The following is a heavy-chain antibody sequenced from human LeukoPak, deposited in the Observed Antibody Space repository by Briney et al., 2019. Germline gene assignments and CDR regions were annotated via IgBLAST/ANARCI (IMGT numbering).Heavy chain of an antibody. Sequence: SETLSLTCSVSGGSISNHYWSWIRQTPEKGLEWIAYIYHNKNTRYNPSLKSRVVISVDTSKNQVSLNLSFVTAADTAVYYCARHRTMVTSWDAFDIWGQGTMVTVSS. CDR3: ARHRTMVTSWDAFDI. CDR1: GGSISNHY. V-gene: IGHV4-59*08. J-gene: IGHJ3*02. CDR2: IYHNKNT. D-gene: IGHD4-17*01.